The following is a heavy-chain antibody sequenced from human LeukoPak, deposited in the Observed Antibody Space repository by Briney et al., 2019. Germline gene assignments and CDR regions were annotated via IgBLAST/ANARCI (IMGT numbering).Heavy chain of an antibody. J-gene: IGHJ4*02. Sequence: GGSLRLSCAASGFTFSSDAMHWVRQAPGKGLGWVAFISYDANVKRYADSVEGRFTISRDNSRNTVYLQMSSLRPEDTAVYHCAKDRSTTWACDYWGQGTLVTVSS. D-gene: IGHD6-13*01. CDR2: ISYDANVK. CDR3: AKDRSTTWACDY. CDR1: GFTFSSDA. V-gene: IGHV3-30*18.